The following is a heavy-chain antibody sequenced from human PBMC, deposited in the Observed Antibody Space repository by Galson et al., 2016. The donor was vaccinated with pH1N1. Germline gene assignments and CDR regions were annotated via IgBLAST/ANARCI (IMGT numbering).Heavy chain of an antibody. Sequence: SVKVSCKASGYTFTDYYLHWVRQAPGQGLKWMGRINPKSGVTDFAQNFQGRVTMTRDTSINTAYMELRRLRFDDTAVYYCASMGGGYNLVWGQGTLVTVSS. D-gene: IGHD5-24*01. CDR3: ASMGGGYNLV. J-gene: IGHJ4*02. V-gene: IGHV1-2*06. CDR2: INPKSGVT. CDR1: GYTFTDYY.